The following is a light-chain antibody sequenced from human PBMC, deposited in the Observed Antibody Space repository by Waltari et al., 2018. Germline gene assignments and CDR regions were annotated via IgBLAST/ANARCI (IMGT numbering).Light chain of an antibody. J-gene: IGKJ2*01. CDR1: QNINSF. CDR3: QQSDDTPYT. V-gene: IGKV1-39*01. CDR2: AAS. Sequence: DIQMTQSPSSLSASVGDRVTVTCRASQNINSFLNWYQQIPGKPPKLLIFAASRLQRGDPSRFSGSGSETDFTLTISSLQPEDFATYYCQQSDDTPYTFGQGTKLQIK.